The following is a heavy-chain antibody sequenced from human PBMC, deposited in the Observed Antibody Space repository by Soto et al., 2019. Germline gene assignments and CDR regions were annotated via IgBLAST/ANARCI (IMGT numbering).Heavy chain of an antibody. Sequence: SVKVSCKASGGTFSSYAISWVRQAPGQGLEWMGGIIPIFGTANYAQKFQGRVTITADKSTSTAYMELSSLRSEDTAVYYCARDRAEYYYDSSGSTDAFDIWGEGTMVTVSS. CDR1: GGTFSSYA. CDR2: IIPIFGTA. V-gene: IGHV1-69*06. J-gene: IGHJ3*02. CDR3: ARDRAEYYYDSSGSTDAFDI. D-gene: IGHD3-22*01.